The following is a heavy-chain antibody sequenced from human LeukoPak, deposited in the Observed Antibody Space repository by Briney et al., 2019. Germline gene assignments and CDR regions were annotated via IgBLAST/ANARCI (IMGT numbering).Heavy chain of an antibody. V-gene: IGHV3-21*01. CDR1: GFTFSSYS. CDR3: ARATGVGASIDY. CDR2: ISSSSSYI. D-gene: IGHD1-26*01. J-gene: IGHJ4*02. Sequence: PGGSLRLSCAASGFTFSSYSMNWVRQAPGKGLEWVSSISSSSSYIYYADSVRGRFTISRDNAKNSLYLQMNSLRAEDTAVYYCARATGVGASIDYWGQGTLVTVSS.